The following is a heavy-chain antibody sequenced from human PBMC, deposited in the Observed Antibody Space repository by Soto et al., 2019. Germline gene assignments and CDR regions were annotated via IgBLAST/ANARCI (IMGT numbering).Heavy chain of an antibody. J-gene: IGHJ4*02. Sequence: GGSLRLSCASSVFTFITYAMNWVRQAPGKRLEWVSSITGGGTDTYYADSVKGRFTISRDNSKNTLYLQMSSLRAEDTAVYYCAKGSRGHCTGVTCYPFDYWGQGTLVTVSS. V-gene: IGHV3-23*01. CDR1: VFTFITYA. CDR2: ITGGGTDT. CDR3: AKGSRGHCTGVTCYPFDY. D-gene: IGHD2-8*02.